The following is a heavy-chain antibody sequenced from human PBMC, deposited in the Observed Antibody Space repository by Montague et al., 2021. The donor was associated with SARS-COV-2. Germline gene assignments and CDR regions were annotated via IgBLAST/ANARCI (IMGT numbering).Heavy chain of an antibody. J-gene: IGHJ4*02. CDR3: ARSPRGSGTGWLDY. V-gene: IGHV3-7*01. CDR1: GFTSGDYQ. D-gene: IGHD3/OR15-3a*01. Sequence: SLRLSCAASGFTSGDYQMTWVRQAPWKGLQWVANINQDETAKTYVDSVKGRFTISRDNAKNSLILQMNSPKDEDTAVYYCARSPRGSGTGWLDYWGQGTLVTVSS. CDR2: INQDETAK.